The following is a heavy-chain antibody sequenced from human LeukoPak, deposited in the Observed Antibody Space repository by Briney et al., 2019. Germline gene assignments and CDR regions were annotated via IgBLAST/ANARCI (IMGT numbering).Heavy chain of an antibody. CDR3: AREMGATIHY. D-gene: IGHD1-26*01. Sequence: SETLSLTCAVYGGSFSGYYWSWIRQPPGKGLEWIGEINHSGSTNYNPSLKSRVTISVDTSKNQFSLKLSSVTAADTAVYYCAREMGATIHYWGQGTLVTVSS. J-gene: IGHJ4*02. CDR2: INHSGST. V-gene: IGHV4-34*01. CDR1: GGSFSGYY.